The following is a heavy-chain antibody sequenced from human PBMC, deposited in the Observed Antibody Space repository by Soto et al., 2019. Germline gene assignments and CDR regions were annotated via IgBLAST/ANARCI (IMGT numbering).Heavy chain of an antibody. CDR2: INAGNGNT. Sequence: QVQLVQSGAEVKKPGASVKVSCKASGYTFTSYAMHWVRQAPGQRLEWMGWINAGNGNTKYSQKFQGRVTITRDTSASTAYRELSSLRSEDTAVYSCARNYSNYFIDYWGQGTLVPVSS. V-gene: IGHV1-3*01. CDR3: ARNYSNYFIDY. D-gene: IGHD4-4*01. J-gene: IGHJ4*02. CDR1: GYTFTSYA.